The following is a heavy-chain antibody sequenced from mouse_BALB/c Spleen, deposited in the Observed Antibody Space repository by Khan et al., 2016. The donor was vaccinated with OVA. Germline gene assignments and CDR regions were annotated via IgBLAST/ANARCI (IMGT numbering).Heavy chain of an antibody. Sequence: EVKLLESGGGLVQPGGSLKLSCAASGFDFSRYWMSWVRQAPGKGLEWIGEINPDSSTINYTPSLKDKFIISRDNAKNMLYLQMSKVRSEDTALYYWARPYRYDGRAWFAYWGQGTLVTVSA. CDR1: GFDFSRYW. V-gene: IGHV4-1*02. J-gene: IGHJ3*01. CDR2: INPDSSTI. D-gene: IGHD2-14*01. CDR3: ARPYRYDGRAWFAY.